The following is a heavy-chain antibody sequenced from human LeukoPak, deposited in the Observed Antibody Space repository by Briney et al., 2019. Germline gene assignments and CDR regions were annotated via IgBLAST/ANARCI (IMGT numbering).Heavy chain of an antibody. CDR2: IYPGGSDT. CDR1: GYSFNNYW. D-gene: IGHD6-13*01. CDR3: ARHREGYSSNWSWFDP. Sequence: GESLKISCKGSGYSFNNYWIAWVRQVPGKGLEWMGIIYPGGSDTRYSPSFQGQVTISADKSINTAYVQWSSLKASDTAMYYCARHREGYSSNWSWFDPWGQGTLVAVSS. J-gene: IGHJ5*02. V-gene: IGHV5-51*01.